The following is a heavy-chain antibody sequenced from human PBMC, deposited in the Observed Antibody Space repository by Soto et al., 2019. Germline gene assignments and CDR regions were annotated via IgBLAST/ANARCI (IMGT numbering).Heavy chain of an antibody. CDR3: ARRLNGSYYDY. V-gene: IGHV4-34*01. CDR2: INHSGST. CDR1: GGSFSGYY. D-gene: IGHD6-25*01. J-gene: IGHJ4*02. Sequence: SETLSLTCAVYGGSFSGYYWSWIRQPPGKGLEWIGEINHSGSTNYNPSLKSRVTISVDTSKNQFSLKLSSVTAADTAVYYCARRLNGSYYDYWGQGTLVTVSS.